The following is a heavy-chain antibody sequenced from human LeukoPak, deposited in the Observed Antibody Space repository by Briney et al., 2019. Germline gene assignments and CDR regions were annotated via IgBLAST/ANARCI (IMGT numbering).Heavy chain of an antibody. J-gene: IGHJ4*02. V-gene: IGHV4-39*01. CDR1: GGSISSSSYY. D-gene: IGHD5-12*01. CDR2: IYYSGST. Sequence: SETLSLTCTVSGGSISSSSYYWGWIRQPPGKGLEWIGSIYYSGSTYYNPSLKSRVTISVDTSKNQFSLKLSSVTAADTAVYYRARPGWLRYFFDYWGQGNL. CDR3: ARPGWLRYFFDY.